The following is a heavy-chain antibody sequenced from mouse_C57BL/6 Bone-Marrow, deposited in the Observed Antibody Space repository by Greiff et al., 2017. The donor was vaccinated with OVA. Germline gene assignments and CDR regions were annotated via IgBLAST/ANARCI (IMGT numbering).Heavy chain of an antibody. Sequence: VESGGGLVQPGESLKLSCESNEYEFPSHDMSWVRKTPEKRLELVAAINSDGGSTYYPDTMERRFIISRDNTKKTLYLQMSSLRSEDTALYYCARQRPTIVTTRYFDVWGTGTTVTVSS. V-gene: IGHV5-2*01. CDR1: EYEFPSHD. CDR2: INSDGGST. CDR3: ARQRPTIVTTRYFDV. J-gene: IGHJ1*03. D-gene: IGHD2-5*01.